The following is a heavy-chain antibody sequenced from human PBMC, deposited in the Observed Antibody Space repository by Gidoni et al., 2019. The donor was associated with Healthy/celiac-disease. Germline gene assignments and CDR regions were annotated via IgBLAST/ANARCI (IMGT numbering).Heavy chain of an antibody. CDR2: INHSGST. CDR1: GGSFSGYY. Sequence: QVQLQQWGAGLLKPSETLSLTCAVYGGSFSGYYWSWIRQPPGKGLEWIGEINHSGSTNYNPSLKSRVTISVDTSKNQFSLKLSSVTAADTAVYYCARGVYSGYYPFLFSFDYWGQGTLVTVSS. CDR3: ARGVYSGYYPFLFSFDY. J-gene: IGHJ4*02. V-gene: IGHV4-34*01. D-gene: IGHD3-22*01.